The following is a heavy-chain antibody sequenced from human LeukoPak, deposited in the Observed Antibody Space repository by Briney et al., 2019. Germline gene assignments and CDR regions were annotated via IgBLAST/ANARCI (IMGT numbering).Heavy chain of an antibody. J-gene: IGHJ4*02. CDR2: IFYDGDTK. D-gene: IGHD3-22*01. Sequence: PGGSLRLSCAASGFTFSSYAMSWVRQAPGKGLEWVAVIFYDGDTKYYADSVKGRSAISRDNSKSTLYLQVNSLRGEDTAVYYCARDPRGPTGYDSSARDTFECWGQGTLVTVSS. CDR3: ARDPRGPTGYDSSARDTFEC. CDR1: GFTFSSYA. V-gene: IGHV3-30*03.